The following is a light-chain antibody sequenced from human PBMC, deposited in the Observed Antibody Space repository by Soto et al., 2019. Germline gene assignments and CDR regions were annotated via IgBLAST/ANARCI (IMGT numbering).Light chain of an antibody. CDR3: MQSTQLPPT. Sequence: DVVMTQTPLSLPVAPGQLASISVKSSKSLLHITGETFLYWYLQKTGQTPQLLIYEVSTRVSGVPDRFSGSGSGTDFTLKISRVETDDVCIYYCMQSTQLPPTFGQGTRLEIK. CDR1: KSLLHITGETF. CDR2: EVS. V-gene: IGKV2D-29*01. J-gene: IGKJ5*01.